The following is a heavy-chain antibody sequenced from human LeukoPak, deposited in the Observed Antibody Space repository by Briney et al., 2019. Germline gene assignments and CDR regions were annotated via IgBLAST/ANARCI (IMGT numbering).Heavy chain of an antibody. D-gene: IGHD3-22*01. CDR2: INAGNGNT. CDR3: ARDGGGPYYYDSSGYGDDY. V-gene: IGHV1-3*01. Sequence: ASVKVSCKASGYTFTSYAMHWVRQAPGQRLEWMGWINAGNGNTKYSEKFQGRVTITRDTSASTAYMELSSLRSEDTAVYHCARDGGGPYYYDSSGYGDDYWGQGTLVTVSS. CDR1: GYTFTSYA. J-gene: IGHJ4*02.